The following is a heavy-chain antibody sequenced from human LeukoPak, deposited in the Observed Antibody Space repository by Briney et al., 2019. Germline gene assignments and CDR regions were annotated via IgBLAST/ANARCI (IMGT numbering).Heavy chain of an antibody. V-gene: IGHV3-48*02. Sequence: GGSLRLSCAASGFTFSSYSMNWVRQARGKGLEGVSYISSSSSTIYYAASVKGRFTISRDNSKNTLYLQMNRLRDEETAVYYCAKGSRGSCSRTYCYPFDYWGQGTLVTVSS. J-gene: IGHJ4*02. CDR1: GFTFSSYS. CDR3: AKGSRGSCSRTYCYPFDY. CDR2: ISSSSSTI. D-gene: IGHD2-2*01.